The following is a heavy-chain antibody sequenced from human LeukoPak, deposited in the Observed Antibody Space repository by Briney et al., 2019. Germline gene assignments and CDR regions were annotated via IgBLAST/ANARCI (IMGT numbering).Heavy chain of an antibody. CDR1: GGSISSYY. CDR3: AGTPYYYDSRYAFDI. J-gene: IGHJ3*02. CDR2: IYYSGST. Sequence: SETLSLTCTVSGGSISSYYWSWIRQPPGKGLEWIGYIYYSGSTNYNPSLKSRVTISVDTSKNQFSLRLSSVTAAGTAVYYCAGTPYYYDSRYAFDIWGQGTMVTVSS. D-gene: IGHD3-22*01. V-gene: IGHV4-59*01.